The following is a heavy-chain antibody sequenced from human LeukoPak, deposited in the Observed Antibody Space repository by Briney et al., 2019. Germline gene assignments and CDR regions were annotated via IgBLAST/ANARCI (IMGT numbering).Heavy chain of an antibody. CDR3: ARVAVAGLDY. CDR2: IYYSGST. J-gene: IGHJ4*02. CDR1: GGSISSGGYY. Sequence: SETLSLTCTVSGGSISSGGYYWSWIRQHPGKGLEWIGYIYYSGSTYYNPSLKSRVTISVDTSKNQFSLKLSSVTAADTAVYYCARVAVAGLDYWSQGTLVTVSS. D-gene: IGHD6-19*01. V-gene: IGHV4-31*03.